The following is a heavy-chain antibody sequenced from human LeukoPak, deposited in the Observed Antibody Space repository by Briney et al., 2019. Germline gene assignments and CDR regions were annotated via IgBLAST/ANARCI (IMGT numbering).Heavy chain of an antibody. CDR3: AKGSAWHEVNWFDP. CDR2: ISAGGDKT. V-gene: IGHV3-23*01. CDR1: GFTFSSYA. J-gene: IGHJ5*02. Sequence: PGGSLRLSCAASGFTFSSYAMGWVRQAPGKGLEWVSSISAGGDKTYYADSVKGRFTISRDNLRDTLYLQMNSLRAEDTAVYYCAKGSAWHEVNWFDPWGQGTLVTVSS. D-gene: IGHD6-19*01.